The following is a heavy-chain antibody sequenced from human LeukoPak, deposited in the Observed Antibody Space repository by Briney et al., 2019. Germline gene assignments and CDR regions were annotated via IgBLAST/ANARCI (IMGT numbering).Heavy chain of an antibody. Sequence: GSLRLSCAASGFTFSSYAMSWVRQPPGKGLEWIGEIYHSGSTNYNPSLKSRVTISVDKSKNQFSLKLSSVTAADTAVYYCARAPGYDYVWGSYRPYYFDYWGQGTLVTVSS. CDR2: IYHSGST. CDR3: ARAPGYDYVWGSYRPYYFDY. D-gene: IGHD3-16*02. J-gene: IGHJ4*02. V-gene: IGHV4-4*02. CDR1: GFTFSSYAM.